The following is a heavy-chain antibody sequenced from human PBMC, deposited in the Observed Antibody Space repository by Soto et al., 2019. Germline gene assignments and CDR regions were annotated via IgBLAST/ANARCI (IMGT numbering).Heavy chain of an antibody. D-gene: IGHD3-16*01. CDR2: IRRDGSEK. V-gene: IGHV3-7*01. CDR3: ARDTLSAFDV. CDR1: RFTFSVYW. Sequence: PGGSPRLSCTASRFTFSVYWMSWVRQAPGKGLEWVANIRRDGSEKFYVDSVKGRFTVSRDNAKNSLYLQMNSLRAEDTAVYYCARDTLSAFDVWGQGTMVTVSS. J-gene: IGHJ3*01.